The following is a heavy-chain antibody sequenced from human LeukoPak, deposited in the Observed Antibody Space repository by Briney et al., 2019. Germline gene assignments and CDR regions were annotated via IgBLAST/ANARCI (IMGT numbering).Heavy chain of an antibody. CDR3: ARGAYSSGWAYFDH. J-gene: IGHJ4*02. CDR1: GFILSDYS. CDR2: ISFSVNTK. D-gene: IGHD6-19*01. V-gene: IGHV3-48*04. Sequence: GGSLRLSCAASGFILSDYSMNWVRQAPGKGLEWVSYISFSVNTKYYGDSVKGRFTISRDNAKNSLYLHMDSLRAEDTAVYYCARGAYSSGWAYFDHWGQGTLVTVSS.